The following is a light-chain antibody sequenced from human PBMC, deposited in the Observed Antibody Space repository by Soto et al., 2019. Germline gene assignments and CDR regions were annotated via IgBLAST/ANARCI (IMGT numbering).Light chain of an antibody. J-gene: IGKJ1*01. V-gene: IGKV3-15*01. Sequence: EIVMTQSPATLSVSPGARATLSGRDSQSIGNSLAWYQQNPGQAPRLLIYGASNRATGIPARFSGSGSGTEFTLTISSRQSEDFADYDCQPYNNWPPWPFGQGTKVEVK. CDR1: QSIGNS. CDR2: GAS. CDR3: QPYNNWPPWP.